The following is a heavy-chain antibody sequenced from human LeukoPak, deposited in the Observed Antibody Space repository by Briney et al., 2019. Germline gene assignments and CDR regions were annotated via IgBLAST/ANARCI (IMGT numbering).Heavy chain of an antibody. J-gene: IGHJ4*02. V-gene: IGHV4-38-2*02. CDR2: IYHSGST. CDR1: GGSISSGYY. D-gene: IGHD6-19*01. CDR3: ARVGSSGWYLPDY. Sequence: SETLSLTCTVSGGSISSGYYWGWIRQPPGKGLEWIGSIYHSGSTYYNPSLKGRVTISVDTSKNQFSLKLSSVTAADTAVYYCARVGSSGWYLPDYWGQGTLVTVSS.